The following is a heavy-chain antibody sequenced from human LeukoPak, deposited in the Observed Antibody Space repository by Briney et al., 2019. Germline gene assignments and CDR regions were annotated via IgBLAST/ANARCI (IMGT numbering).Heavy chain of an antibody. CDR2: ISSSGSTI. CDR1: GFTFSSYE. V-gene: IGHV3-48*03. Sequence: GSLRLSCAASGFTFSSYEMNWVRQAPGKGLEGVSYISSSGSTIYYADSVKGRFTISRENAKNSLYLQMNSLRAEDTAVYYCARVYDSSGYYWGFDYWGQGTLVTVSS. J-gene: IGHJ4*02. CDR3: ARVYDSSGYYWGFDY. D-gene: IGHD3-22*01.